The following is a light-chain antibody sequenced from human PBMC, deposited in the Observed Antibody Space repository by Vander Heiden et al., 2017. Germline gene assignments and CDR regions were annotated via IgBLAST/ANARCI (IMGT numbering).Light chain of an antibody. CDR1: QIVSSD. CDR2: GAS. Sequence: EIVITQPPATLSVSPGERVTLSCRGSQIVSSDLAWYQQRPGQTPRLLIYGASTRATGIPARFSGSGSGTEFTLTISSLQSEDFAIYYCHHDKDWIRWTVVPGIKLDIK. CDR3: HHDKDWIRWT. V-gene: IGKV3-15*01. J-gene: IGKJ1*01.